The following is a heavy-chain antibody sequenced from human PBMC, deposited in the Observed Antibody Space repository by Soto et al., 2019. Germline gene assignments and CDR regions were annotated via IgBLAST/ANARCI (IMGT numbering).Heavy chain of an antibody. CDR2: TYYRSKWYN. J-gene: IGHJ6*02. D-gene: IGHD3-16*01. CDR3: ARTRVYDSYNYYGMAV. Sequence: SQTHSLTCAISGDSFSSNSVSWNWIRQSPSRGLEWLGRTYYRSKWYNDYALSVKSRITINPDTSKNQFSLQLNSVTPEDTAVYYCARTRVYDSYNYYGMAVWGQGTTVTVSS. CDR1: GDSFSSNSVS. V-gene: IGHV6-1*01.